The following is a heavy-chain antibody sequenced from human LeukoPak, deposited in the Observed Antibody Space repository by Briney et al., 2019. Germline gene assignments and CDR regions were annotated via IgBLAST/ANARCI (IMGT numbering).Heavy chain of an antibody. Sequence: ETLSLTCTVSGGSISSSSYYWGWVRQAPGKGLEWVSGISGSGGSTYYADSVKGRFTISRDNSKNTLYLQMNSLRAEDTAVYYCAKDPAAAGTFWFDPWGQGTLVTVSS. V-gene: IGHV3-23*01. CDR1: GGSISSSSYY. D-gene: IGHD6-13*01. J-gene: IGHJ5*02. CDR2: ISGSGGST. CDR3: AKDPAAAGTFWFDP.